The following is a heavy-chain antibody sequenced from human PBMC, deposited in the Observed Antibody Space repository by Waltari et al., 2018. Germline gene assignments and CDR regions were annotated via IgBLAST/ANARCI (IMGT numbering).Heavy chain of an antibody. CDR2: VDPEDGET. V-gene: IGHV1-69-2*01. CDR1: GYTFTDYY. D-gene: IGHD1-26*01. CDR3: VGGSYHPSPYYFDY. Sequence: EVQLVQSGAEVKKPGATVKISCKASGYTFTDYYMHWVQQAPGKGLEWMGRVDPEDGETIYAEKFQGRVTITADTSTDTAYMELSSLRSEDTAVYYCVGGSYHPSPYYFDYWGQGTLVTVSS. J-gene: IGHJ4*02.